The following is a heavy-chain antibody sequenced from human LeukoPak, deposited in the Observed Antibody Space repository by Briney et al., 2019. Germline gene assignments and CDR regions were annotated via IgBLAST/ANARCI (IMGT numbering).Heavy chain of an antibody. J-gene: IGHJ4*02. V-gene: IGHV4-39*02. Sequence: SETLSLTCSFSGVSSTMRRPYWGWIRQSPGKGLEWLASISYSGNPYYRPSLHSRARLSMDTSKKHLTLDLTSVTATDTAIYYCATHDEGSYFESWGQGTLVTVSS. CDR1: GVSSTMRRPY. CDR3: ATHDEGSYFES. D-gene: IGHD3-10*01. CDR2: ISYSGNP.